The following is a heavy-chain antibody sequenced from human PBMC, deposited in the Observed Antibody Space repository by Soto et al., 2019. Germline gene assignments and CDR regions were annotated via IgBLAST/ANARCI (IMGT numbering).Heavy chain of an antibody. CDR3: AKEGAVAEVFYYYYMDV. D-gene: IGHD6-19*01. V-gene: IGHV3-30*18. CDR2: ISYDGSNK. CDR1: GFTFSSYG. Sequence: LRLSCAASGFTFSSYGMHWVRQAPGKGLEWVAVISYDGSNKYYADSVKGRFTISRDNSKNTLYLQMNSLRAEDTAVYYCAKEGAVAEVFYYYYMDVWGKGTTVTVSS. J-gene: IGHJ6*03.